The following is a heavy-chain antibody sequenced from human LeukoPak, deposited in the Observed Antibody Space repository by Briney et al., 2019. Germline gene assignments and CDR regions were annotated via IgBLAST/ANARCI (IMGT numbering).Heavy chain of an antibody. CDR2: ISNSGDNT. CDR3: AKDLSSSWYEVYYYYGMDV. D-gene: IGHD6-13*01. V-gene: IGHV3-23*01. Sequence: GGSLRLSCAASGFTFSSYAMSWVRQAPGKGLEWVSAISNSGDNTYYADSVKGRFPISRDNSKNTLYLQMNSLRAEDTAIYYCAKDLSSSWYEVYYYYGMDVWGQGTTVTVSS. CDR1: GFTFSSYA. J-gene: IGHJ6*02.